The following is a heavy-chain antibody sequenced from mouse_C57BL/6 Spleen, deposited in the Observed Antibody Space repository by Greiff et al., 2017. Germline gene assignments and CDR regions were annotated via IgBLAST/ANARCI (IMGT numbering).Heavy chain of an antibody. D-gene: IGHD1-1*01. CDR1: GYTFTSYW. CDR2: IDPSDSYT. V-gene: IGHV1-50*01. J-gene: IGHJ3*01. Sequence: QVQLQQPGAELVKPGASVKLSCKASGYTFTSYWMQWVKQRPGQGLEWIGEIDPSDSYTNYNQKFKGKATLTVDTSSSTAYMQRSSLTSEDSAVYYCARSRLRGFAYWGQGTLVTVSA. CDR3: ARSRLRGFAY.